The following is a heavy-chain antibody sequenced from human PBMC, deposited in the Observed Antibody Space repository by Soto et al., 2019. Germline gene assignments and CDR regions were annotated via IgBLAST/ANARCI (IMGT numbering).Heavy chain of an antibody. Sequence: QVQLQESGPGLVKPSQTLSLTCTVSGGSISSGDYYWSWIRQPPGKGLEWIGYIYYSGSTYYNPSLKSRVTISVDTSKNQFSLKLSSVTAADTAVYYCATILLGRSYYYDIRNDYWGQGTLVTVSS. CDR1: GGSISSGDYY. J-gene: IGHJ4*02. CDR2: IYYSGST. CDR3: ATILLGRSYYYDIRNDY. D-gene: IGHD3-22*01. V-gene: IGHV4-30-4*01.